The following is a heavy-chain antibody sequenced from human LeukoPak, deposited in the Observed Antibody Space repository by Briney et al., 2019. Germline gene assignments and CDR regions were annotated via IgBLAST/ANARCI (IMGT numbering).Heavy chain of an antibody. D-gene: IGHD3-10*01. CDR3: ARGPPYGSRSDYFDY. CDR2: IYIDGTT. Sequence: GGSLRLSCAASGFIVSHNYMTWVRQAPGKGLEWISVIYIDGTTYYADSVKGRFTISRDQANNTLYLQMNSLRVEDTAVYYCARGPPYGSRSDYFDYWGQGTLVTVSS. CDR1: GFIVSHNY. V-gene: IGHV3-53*01. J-gene: IGHJ4*02.